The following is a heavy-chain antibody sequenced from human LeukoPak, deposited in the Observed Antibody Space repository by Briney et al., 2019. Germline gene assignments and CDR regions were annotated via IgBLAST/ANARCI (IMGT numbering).Heavy chain of an antibody. Sequence: VASVKVSCKASGYTFTSYGISWVRQAPGQGLEWMGWISAYNGNTNYAQKFQGRVTMTRNTSISTAYMELSSLRSEDTAVYYCARDSRMILTTMVRGYYGYWGQGTLVTVSS. CDR3: ARDSRMILTTMVRGYYGY. CDR1: GYTFTSYG. V-gene: IGHV1-18*01. J-gene: IGHJ4*02. D-gene: IGHD3-10*01. CDR2: ISAYNGNT.